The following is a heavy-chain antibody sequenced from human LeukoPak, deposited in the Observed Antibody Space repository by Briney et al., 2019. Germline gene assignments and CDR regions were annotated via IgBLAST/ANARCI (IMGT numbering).Heavy chain of an antibody. CDR3: ARARGPYGMDV. Sequence: GGSLRLSCAASGFTFSSYAMSWVRQAPGKGLEWVGRTRNKANSYTTEYAASVKGRFTISRDDSKNSLYLQMNSLKTEDTAVYYCARARGPYGMDVWGQGTTVTVSS. J-gene: IGHJ6*02. CDR1: GFTFSSYA. V-gene: IGHV3-72*01. CDR2: TRNKANSYTT. D-gene: IGHD6-25*01.